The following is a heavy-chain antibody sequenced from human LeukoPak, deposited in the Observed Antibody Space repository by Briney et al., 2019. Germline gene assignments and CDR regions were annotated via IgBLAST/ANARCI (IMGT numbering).Heavy chain of an antibody. CDR3: AKSSEKQSGYSNYDY. CDR2: ISGSGGST. V-gene: IGHV3-23*01. D-gene: IGHD4-4*01. Sequence: GGSLRLSCAASGFTFSSYAMSWVRQAPGKGLEWVSAISGSGGSTYYADSVKGRFTTSRDNSKNTLYLQMNSLRAEDTAVYYCAKSSEKQSGYSNYDYWGQGTLVTVSS. J-gene: IGHJ4*02. CDR1: GFTFSSYA.